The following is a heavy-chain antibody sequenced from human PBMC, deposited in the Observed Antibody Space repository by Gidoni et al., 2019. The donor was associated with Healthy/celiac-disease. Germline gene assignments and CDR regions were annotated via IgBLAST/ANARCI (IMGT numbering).Heavy chain of an antibody. CDR1: GGSISSGGYS. D-gene: IGHD3-22*01. Sequence: QLQLQESGPGLVTPSQTLSLTCTVSGGSISSGGYSWSWVRQHPGKCLEWIGYIYYSGSTYYNPCLKSRVTISVDTSKNQFSLKMSSVTAEDTAVYYCARDAGRHYYDSSGPLFDYWGQGTLVTVSS. CDR2: IYYSGST. J-gene: IGHJ4*02. CDR3: ARDAGRHYYDSSGPLFDY. V-gene: IGHV4-31*03.